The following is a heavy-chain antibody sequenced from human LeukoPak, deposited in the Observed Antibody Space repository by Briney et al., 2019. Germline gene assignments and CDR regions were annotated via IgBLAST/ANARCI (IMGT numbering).Heavy chain of an antibody. CDR1: GGSISSSSYY. D-gene: IGHD5-18*01. CDR2: IYYSGST. CDR3: ARAVRYSYWFDP. V-gene: IGHV4-39*07. Sequence: SETLSLTCTVSGGSISSSSYYWGWIRQPPGKGLEWIGSIYYSGSTYYNPSLKSRVTISVDTSKNQFSLKLSSVTAADTAVYYCARAVRYSYWFDPWGQGTLVTVSS. J-gene: IGHJ5*02.